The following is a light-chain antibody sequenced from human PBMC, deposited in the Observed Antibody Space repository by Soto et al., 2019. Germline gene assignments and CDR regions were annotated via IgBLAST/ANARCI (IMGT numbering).Light chain of an antibody. CDR1: QSVNNNY. J-gene: IGKJ1*01. V-gene: IGKV3-20*01. CDR3: QQYSDLPMT. Sequence: VLTQSPGTLSLSPGERATLSCRASQSVNNNYLAWYQQKPGQAPRLLIYDASNRATGIPARFSGSGSGTDFTLTISRLEPEDFAVYFCQQYSDLPMTFGQGTKVDIK. CDR2: DAS.